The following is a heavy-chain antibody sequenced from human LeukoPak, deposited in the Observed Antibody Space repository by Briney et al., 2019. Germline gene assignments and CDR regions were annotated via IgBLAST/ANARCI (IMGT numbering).Heavy chain of an antibody. D-gene: IGHD3-10*01. CDR1: GFTFSNYS. V-gene: IGHV3-48*04. CDR2: IRSSSSTI. Sequence: AGGSLRLSCEASGFTFSNYSMNWVRQAPGKGLEWVSYIRSSSSTIYYADSVKGRFTISRDNAKNSLYLQMNSLRAEDTAVYYCARGSSGSYYTLFDYWGQGTLVTVSS. CDR3: ARGSSGSYYTLFDY. J-gene: IGHJ4*02.